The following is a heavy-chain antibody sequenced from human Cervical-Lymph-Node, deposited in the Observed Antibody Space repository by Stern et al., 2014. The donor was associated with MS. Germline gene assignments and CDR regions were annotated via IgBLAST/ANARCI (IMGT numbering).Heavy chain of an antibody. Sequence: VQLLQSGGGVVQPGTSLRLSCAASGFTFSSYGMHWVRQAPGKGLEWVALAWYDGSTAYYTNPVKGRFTISRDNSKNTLSLQMNSLTAEDPAVYYCARGHIPYAYNYLFDYWGQGTLVTVSS. CDR2: AWYDGSTA. CDR3: ARGHIPYAYNYLFDY. CDR1: GFTFSSYG. D-gene: IGHD5-24*01. J-gene: IGHJ4*02. V-gene: IGHV3-33*01.